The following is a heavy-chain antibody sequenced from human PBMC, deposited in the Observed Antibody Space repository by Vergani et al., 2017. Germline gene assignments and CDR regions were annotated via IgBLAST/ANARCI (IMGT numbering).Heavy chain of an antibody. CDR2: IYYSGST. V-gene: IGHV4-39*01. Sequence: QLQLHKSGPGLVKPSETLSLTCTLSGGSISSSSHFWGWLRQTPGKGLEWIGSIYYSGSTYYNPSLKSRVSISVDTSKNQFSLKLSSVTAADSAVYYCAIHDSGHYDSSYSGLDVWGQGTTVTVSS. CDR1: GGSISSSSHF. D-gene: IGHD3-16*01. CDR3: AIHDSGHYDSSYSGLDV. J-gene: IGHJ6*02.